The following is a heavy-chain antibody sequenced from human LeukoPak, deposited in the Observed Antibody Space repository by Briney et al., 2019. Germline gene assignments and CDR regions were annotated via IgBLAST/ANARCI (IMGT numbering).Heavy chain of an antibody. D-gene: IGHD6-19*01. CDR1: GGSISSYY. V-gene: IGHV4-59*01. CDR2: IYHSGST. Sequence: SETLSLTCTVSGGSISSYYWSWIRQPPGKGLEWIGYIYHSGSTNYSPSLKSRVTISVDTSKNQFSLKLSPVTAADTAVYYCASLNFRSGWYSRFDYWGQGTLVTVSS. CDR3: ASLNFRSGWYSRFDY. J-gene: IGHJ4*02.